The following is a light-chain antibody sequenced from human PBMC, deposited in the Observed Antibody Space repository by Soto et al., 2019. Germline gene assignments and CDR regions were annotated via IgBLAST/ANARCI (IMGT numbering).Light chain of an antibody. CDR1: QTLSSC. CDR3: QQYNSYWT. V-gene: IGKV1-5*03. Sequence: DIEMNQSPSTLSGSVGARVTITCRASQTLSSCLAWYQWKPGKAPKLLIYKASTLKTGVPSRFSGSGSGTEFTLSIISLQPDDFATYYCQQYNSYWTFGQGTRWIS. J-gene: IGKJ1*01. CDR2: KAS.